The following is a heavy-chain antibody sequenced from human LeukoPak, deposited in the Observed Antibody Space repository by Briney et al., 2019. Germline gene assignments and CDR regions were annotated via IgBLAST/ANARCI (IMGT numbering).Heavy chain of an antibody. CDR2: IYYSGST. J-gene: IGHJ4*02. V-gene: IGHV4-59*08. D-gene: IGHD4-11*01. Sequence: SETLSLTCTVSGGSISSYYWSWIRQPPGKGLEWIGYIYYSGSTSYNLSLKSRVTMSVDTSKNQFSLKLSSVTAADTAVYYCARFTYDDYSNSYYIDYWGQGTLVTASS. CDR3: ARFTYDDYSNSYYIDY. CDR1: GGSISSYY.